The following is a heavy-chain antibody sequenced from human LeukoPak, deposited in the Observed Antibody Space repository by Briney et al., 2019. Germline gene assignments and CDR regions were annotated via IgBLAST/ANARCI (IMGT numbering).Heavy chain of an antibody. CDR3: ARDLRYYDFLGAFGI. CDR1: GFSVSSNY. V-gene: IGHV3-53*01. Sequence: GGSLRLSCAASGFSVSSNYMSWVRQAPGKGLEWVSLMYSGGRTFYADSVKGRFTISRDNSENTLYLQMNSLRAEDTAVYYCARDLRYYDFLGAFGIWGQGTMVSVSS. D-gene: IGHD3-3*01. CDR2: MYSGGRT. J-gene: IGHJ3*02.